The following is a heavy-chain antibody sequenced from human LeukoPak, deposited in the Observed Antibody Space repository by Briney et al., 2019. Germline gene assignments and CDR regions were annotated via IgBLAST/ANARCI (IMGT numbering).Heavy chain of an antibody. CDR2: IYHSGST. J-gene: IGHJ4*02. CDR1: GYSIGSGYY. CDR3: ARWGYSYGQGDFDY. Sequence: PSETLSLTCAVSGYSIGSGYYWGWIRQPPGKGLEWIGSIYHSGSTYYNPSLKSRVTISVDTSKNQFSLKLSSVTAADTAVYYCARWGYSYGQGDFDYWGQGTLVTVSS. D-gene: IGHD5-18*01. V-gene: IGHV4-38-2*01.